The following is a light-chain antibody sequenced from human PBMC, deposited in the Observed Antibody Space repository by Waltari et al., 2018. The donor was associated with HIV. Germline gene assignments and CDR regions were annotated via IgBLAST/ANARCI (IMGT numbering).Light chain of an antibody. V-gene: IGKV3-20*01. CDR3: QQYGSTYT. Sequence: EIVLTQSPGNLSLSPGERAILSCRASQSVSSSDLGWYQQKPCRAPRLLSYGASSRATGIPDRFSGSVSGTEFTVTISRLEPEDFAVYYCQQYGSTYTFGQGTKVEIK. CDR1: QSVSSSD. J-gene: IGKJ2*01. CDR2: GAS.